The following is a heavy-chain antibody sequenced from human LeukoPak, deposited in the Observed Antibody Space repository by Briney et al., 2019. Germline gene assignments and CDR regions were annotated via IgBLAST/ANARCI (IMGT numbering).Heavy chain of an antibody. CDR1: GGSISNYY. CDR3: ARLNGGY. V-gene: IGHV4-59*08. D-gene: IGHD1-1*01. Sequence: PSETLSLTCTVSGGSISNYYWSWTRQPPGRGLEWIGYINYSGSTNYNPSLKNRVTISVDTSKNQFSLKVTSVTAADTAVYYCARLNGGYWGQGTLVTVSS. J-gene: IGHJ4*02. CDR2: INYSGST.